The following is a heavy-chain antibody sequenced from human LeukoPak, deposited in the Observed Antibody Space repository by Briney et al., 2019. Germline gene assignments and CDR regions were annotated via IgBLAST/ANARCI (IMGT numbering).Heavy chain of an antibody. CDR2: IYYSGST. D-gene: IGHD3-3*01. V-gene: IGHV4-61*08. Sequence: SQTLSLTCAVSGGSISSGGYSWSWIRQPPGKGLEWIGYIYYSGSTNYNPSLKSRVTISVDTSKNQFSLKLSSVTAADTAVYYCARVIGGVVTFDYWGQGTLVTVSS. CDR3: ARVIGGVVTFDY. J-gene: IGHJ4*02. CDR1: GGSISSGGYS.